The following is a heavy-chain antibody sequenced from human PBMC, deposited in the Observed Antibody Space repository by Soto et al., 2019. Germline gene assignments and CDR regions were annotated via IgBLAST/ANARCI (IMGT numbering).Heavy chain of an antibody. J-gene: IGHJ4*02. CDR1: GYTFTSYG. CDR3: ARDYYKYYDSSGYYRSPAY. CDR2: ISAHNE. V-gene: IGHV1-18*01. Sequence: ASVKVSCKASGYTFTSYGISWVRQAPGQGLEWMGWISAHNEYYAESVKGRFFISRDNSRNTLYLQMNSLRAEDTAVYYFARDYYKYYDSSGYYRSPAYWGQGTLVTVSS. D-gene: IGHD3-22*01.